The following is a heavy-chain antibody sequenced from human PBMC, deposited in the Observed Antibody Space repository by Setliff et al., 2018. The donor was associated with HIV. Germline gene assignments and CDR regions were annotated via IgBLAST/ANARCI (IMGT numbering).Heavy chain of an antibody. CDR3: ARHQESTPREWLHTRFYYYGMDV. CDR2: IYHNGST. CDR1: GYSISSGYY. J-gene: IGHJ6*02. Sequence: PSETLSLTCTVSGYSISSGYYWGWIRQPPGKGLEWIGSIYHNGSTYYNPSLKSRVTISVDTSKNQFSLKLSSVTAADTAVYYCARHQESTPREWLHTRFYYYGMDVWGQGTTVTVSS. V-gene: IGHV4-38-2*02. D-gene: IGHD3-3*01.